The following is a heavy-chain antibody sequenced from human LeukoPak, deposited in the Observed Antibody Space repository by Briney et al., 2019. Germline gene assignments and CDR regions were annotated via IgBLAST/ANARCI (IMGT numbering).Heavy chain of an antibody. J-gene: IGHJ6*03. D-gene: IGHD2-15*01. CDR3: ARGYCSGGSCENYYYYYMDV. CDR2: INAGNGNT. CDR1: GYTFTSYA. Sequence: GASVKVSCKASGYTFTSYAMHWVRQAPGQRLEWMGWINAGNGNTKYSQEFQGRVTITRDTSASTAYMELSSLRSEDMAVYYCARGYCSGGSCENYYYYYMDVWGKGTTVTVSS. V-gene: IGHV1-3*03.